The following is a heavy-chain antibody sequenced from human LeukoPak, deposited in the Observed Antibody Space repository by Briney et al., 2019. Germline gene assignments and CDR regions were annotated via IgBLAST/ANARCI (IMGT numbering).Heavy chain of an antibody. D-gene: IGHD3-3*01. CDR1: GYTLTSYD. CDR3: ARGSYDFWSGPRGYFDY. V-gene: IGHV1-8*03. Sequence: ASVKVSCKASGYTLTSYDINWVRQATGQGLEWMGWMNPNSGNTGYAQKFQGRVTITWNTSISTAYMELSSLRSEDTAVYYCARGSYDFWSGPRGYFDYWGQGTLVTVSS. J-gene: IGHJ4*02. CDR2: MNPNSGNT.